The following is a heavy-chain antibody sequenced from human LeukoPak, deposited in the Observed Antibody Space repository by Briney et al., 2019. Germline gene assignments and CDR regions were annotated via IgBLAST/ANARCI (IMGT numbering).Heavy chain of an antibody. V-gene: IGHV5-51*01. CDR1: GYRFTSYW. Sequence: ESLKISFKGSGYRFTSYWIGWVRQMPGKGLEWMGIIYPGDSDTRYSPSFQGQVTISADKSISTAYVQWRSLKASDTAMYHCARQGDYGDYVVYWGQGTLVTVSS. CDR3: ARQGDYGDYVVY. J-gene: IGHJ4*02. D-gene: IGHD4-17*01. CDR2: IYPGDSDT.